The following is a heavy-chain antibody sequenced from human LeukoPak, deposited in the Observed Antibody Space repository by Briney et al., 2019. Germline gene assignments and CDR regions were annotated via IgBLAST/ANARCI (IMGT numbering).Heavy chain of an antibody. CDR2: IIPIFGTA. V-gene: IGHV1-69*06. CDR1: GGTFSSYA. CDR3: ATDLRWELLNY. J-gene: IGHJ4*02. Sequence: SVKVSCKASGGTFSSYAISWVRQAPGQGLEWMGGIIPIFGTANYAQKFQGRVTMTEDTSTDTAYMELSSLRSEDTAVYYCATDLRWELLNYWGQGTLVTVSS. D-gene: IGHD1-26*01.